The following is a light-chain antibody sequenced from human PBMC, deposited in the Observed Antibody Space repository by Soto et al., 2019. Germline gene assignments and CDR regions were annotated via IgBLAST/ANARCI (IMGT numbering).Light chain of an antibody. Sequence: ALQVTQSPSSLSASVGDRVTITCRASQGIRNDLGWYQQKPGKGPKLLIYAASSLHSGVPSRLSGSGSGTDFTLTIGSLQPEAFATYSCLQDYNYPPLTFGGGTKVEIK. CDR2: AAS. J-gene: IGKJ4*01. CDR3: LQDYNYPPLT. V-gene: IGKV1-6*02. CDR1: QGIRND.